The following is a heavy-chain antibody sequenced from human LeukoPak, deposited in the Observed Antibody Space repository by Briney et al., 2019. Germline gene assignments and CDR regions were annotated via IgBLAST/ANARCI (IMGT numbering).Heavy chain of an antibody. CDR2: ISAYNGNT. CDR3: AREGTATVTNGVVTYYFDY. D-gene: IGHD4-17*01. V-gene: IGHV1-18*01. J-gene: IGHJ4*02. Sequence: ASVKVSCKASGYTFTSYGISWVRQAPGQGLEWMGWISAYNGNTNYAQKLQGRVTMTTDTSTSTAYMELRSLRSDDTAVYYCAREGTATVTNGVVTYYFDYWGQGTLVTVSS. CDR1: GYTFTSYG.